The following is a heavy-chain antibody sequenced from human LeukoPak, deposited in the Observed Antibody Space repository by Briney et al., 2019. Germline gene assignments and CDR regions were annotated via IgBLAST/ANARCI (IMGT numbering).Heavy chain of an antibody. Sequence: SETLSLTCAVYGGSFSGYYWSWIRQPPGKGLEWIGEINHSGSTNYNPSLKSRVTISVDTSKNQFSLKLSSVTAADTAVYYCARGLTYYYDSSGYYFDYWGQGTLVTVSP. CDR3: ARGLTYYYDSSGYYFDY. J-gene: IGHJ4*02. CDR1: GGSFSGYY. CDR2: INHSGST. V-gene: IGHV4-34*01. D-gene: IGHD3-22*01.